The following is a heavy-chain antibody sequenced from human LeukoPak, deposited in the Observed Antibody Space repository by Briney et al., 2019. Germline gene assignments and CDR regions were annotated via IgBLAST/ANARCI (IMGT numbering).Heavy chain of an antibody. J-gene: IGHJ6*03. CDR3: ATSYSSGWYGYYYYYMDV. CDR1: GGSISSYY. Sequence: SETLSLTCTVSGGSISSYYWSWIRQPPGKGLEWIGYIYYSGSTNYNPSLKSRVTISVDTSKNQFSLKLSSVTAADTAVYYCATSYSSGWYGYYYYYMDVWGKGTTVTVSS. V-gene: IGHV4-59*01. D-gene: IGHD6-19*01. CDR2: IYYSGST.